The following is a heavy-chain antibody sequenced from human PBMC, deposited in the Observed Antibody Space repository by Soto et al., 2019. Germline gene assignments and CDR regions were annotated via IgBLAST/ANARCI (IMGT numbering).Heavy chain of an antibody. Sequence: GGSLRLSCAASGFTFSSYAMSWVRPAPGKGLEWVSAISGSGGSTYYADSVKGRFTISRDNSKNTLYLQMNSPRAEDTAVYYCAKDVVVVPAANYMDVWGKGTTVTVSS. D-gene: IGHD2-2*01. CDR1: GFTFSSYA. V-gene: IGHV3-23*01. J-gene: IGHJ6*03. CDR3: AKDVVVVPAANYMDV. CDR2: ISGSGGST.